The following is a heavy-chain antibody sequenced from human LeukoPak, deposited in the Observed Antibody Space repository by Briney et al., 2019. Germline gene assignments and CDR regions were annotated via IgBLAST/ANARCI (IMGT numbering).Heavy chain of an antibody. Sequence: GGSLRLPCVASEFTFNNYAMNWVRQAPGKGLEWVAAISGGAHSTYHADSVRGRFTISRDNSKNTLYLQMNSLRVDDTAVYHCAKGLSASGRFNAFDIWGQGTMVTVSS. D-gene: IGHD3-3*01. CDR3: AKGLSASGRFNAFDI. CDR2: ISGGAHST. V-gene: IGHV3-23*01. J-gene: IGHJ3*02. CDR1: EFTFNNYA.